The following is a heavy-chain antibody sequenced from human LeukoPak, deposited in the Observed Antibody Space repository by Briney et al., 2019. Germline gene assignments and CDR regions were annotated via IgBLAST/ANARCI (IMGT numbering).Heavy chain of an antibody. CDR3: ARSGIAAAGDAFDI. Sequence: ASVKVSCKASGYTFTGYYMHWVRQAPRQGLEWMGWINPNSGGTNYAQKFQGWVTMTRDTSISTAYMELSRLRSDDTAVYYCARSGIAAAGDAFDIWGQGTMVTVSS. CDR2: INPNSGGT. J-gene: IGHJ3*02. V-gene: IGHV1-2*04. CDR1: GYTFTGYY. D-gene: IGHD6-13*01.